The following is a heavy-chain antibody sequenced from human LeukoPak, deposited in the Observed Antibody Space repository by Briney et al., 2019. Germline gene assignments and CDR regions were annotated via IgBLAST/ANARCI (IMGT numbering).Heavy chain of an antibody. D-gene: IGHD2-2*01. J-gene: IGHJ5*02. CDR1: GFTFSTYA. V-gene: IGHV3-23*01. CDR3: AKGGYSSMYWYDWFDP. CDR2: ISGSGDDT. Sequence: AGGSLRLSCAASGFTFSTYAMNWVRQAPGKGLEWVSDISGSGDDTYYADSVKGRFTISRDNFKNTLYLQMNSLRGEDTAVYYCAKGGYSSMYWYDWFDPWGQGTQVTVSS.